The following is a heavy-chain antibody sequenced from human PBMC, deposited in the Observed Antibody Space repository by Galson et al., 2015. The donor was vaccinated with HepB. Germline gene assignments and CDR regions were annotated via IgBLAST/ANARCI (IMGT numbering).Heavy chain of an antibody. CDR2: ITNTGGST. D-gene: IGHD2-2*01. J-gene: IGHJ6*02. CDR3: AKCSILASSYFYGIDV. Sequence: SLRLSCAASGFRFAYYGMSWVRQAPGKGLEWLSSITNTGGSTYYADSVKGRFTISRDNSKNTVYLQLNNVKAEDSAVYYCAKCSILASSYFYGIDVWGQGTRSPSP. V-gene: IGHV3-23*01. CDR1: GFRFAYYG.